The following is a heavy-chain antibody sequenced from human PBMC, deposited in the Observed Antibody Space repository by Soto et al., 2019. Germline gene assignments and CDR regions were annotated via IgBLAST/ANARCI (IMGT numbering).Heavy chain of an antibody. J-gene: IGHJ6*02. D-gene: IGHD3-3*01. CDR2: MNPNSGNT. Sequence: ASVKVSCKASGYTFTSYDINWVRQATGQGLEWMGWMNPNSGNTGYAQKFQGRVTMTRNTSISTAYMELSSLRSEDTAVYYCAVASPRITIFGVVNYYGMDVWGQGTTVTVSS. V-gene: IGHV1-8*01. CDR3: AVASPRITIFGVVNYYGMDV. CDR1: GYTFTSYD.